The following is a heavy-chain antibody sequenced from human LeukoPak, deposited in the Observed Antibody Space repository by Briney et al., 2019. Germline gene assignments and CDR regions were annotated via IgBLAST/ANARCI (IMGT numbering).Heavy chain of an antibody. J-gene: IGHJ4*02. Sequence: RASVKVSCKASGYTFTSYGISWVRQAPGQGLEWMGWVSAYNGNTNYAQKLQGRVTMTTDTSTSTACMELRSLRSDDTAVYYCAREGFGELSDYWGQGTLVTVSS. CDR2: VSAYNGNT. D-gene: IGHD3-10*01. CDR1: GYTFTSYG. V-gene: IGHV1-18*04. CDR3: AREGFGELSDY.